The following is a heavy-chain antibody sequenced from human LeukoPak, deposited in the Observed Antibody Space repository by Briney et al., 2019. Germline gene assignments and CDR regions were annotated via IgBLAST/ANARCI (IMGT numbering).Heavy chain of an antibody. CDR2: IYYSGST. CDR3: ARATPRSGYDFDY. J-gene: IGHJ4*02. V-gene: IGHV4-59*01. CDR1: GGSISSYY. Sequence: SETLSLTCTVSGGSISSYYWSWIRQPPGKGLEWIGYIYYSGSTNYNPSLKSRVTISVDTSKNKFSLKLSSVTAADTAVYYCARATPRSGYDFDYWGQGTLVTVSS. D-gene: IGHD5-12*01.